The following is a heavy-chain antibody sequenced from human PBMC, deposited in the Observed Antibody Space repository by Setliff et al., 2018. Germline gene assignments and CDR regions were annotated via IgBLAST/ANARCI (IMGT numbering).Heavy chain of an antibody. CDR3: ARGDIVVVPAPKGCFQH. V-gene: IGHV1-2*02. D-gene: IGHD2-2*01. Sequence: ASVKVSCKASGYTFTGYYMHWVRQAPGQGLEWMGWINPNSGGTNYAQKFQGRVTMTRDTSISTAYMELSRLRSDDTAVYYCARGDIVVVPAPKGCFQHWGQGTLVTVSS. CDR2: INPNSGGT. CDR1: GYTFTGYY. J-gene: IGHJ1*01.